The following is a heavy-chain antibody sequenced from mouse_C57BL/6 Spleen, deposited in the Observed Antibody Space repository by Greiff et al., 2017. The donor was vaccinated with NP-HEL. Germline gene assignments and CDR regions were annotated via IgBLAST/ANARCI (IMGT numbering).Heavy chain of an antibody. D-gene: IGHD1-1*01. CDR1: GYTFTSYW. V-gene: IGHV1-52*01. Sequence: QVQLQQPGAELVRPGSSVKLSCKASGYTFTSYWMHWVKQRPIQGLEWIGNIDPADRENHYNQKFKDKATLAVDKSSSTAYMQLSILTSEDSAVYYCARSHYFGSSYAMDYWGQGTSVTVSS. CDR2: IDPADREN. CDR3: ARSHYFGSSYAMDY. J-gene: IGHJ4*01.